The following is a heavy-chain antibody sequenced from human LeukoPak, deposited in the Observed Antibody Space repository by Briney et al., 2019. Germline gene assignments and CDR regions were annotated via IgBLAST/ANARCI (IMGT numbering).Heavy chain of an antibody. Sequence: SETLSLTCTVSGDSISSGYYWGWIQQPPGRGLEWIGSIHHSGSSYYNPSLKSRVTISVDTSKNQFSLKLSSVTAADTAVHYCARYYDGSGSPRFDPWGQGTLVTVSS. D-gene: IGHD3-22*01. CDR2: IHHSGSS. CDR3: ARYYDGSGSPRFDP. V-gene: IGHV4-38-2*02. CDR1: GDSISSGYY. J-gene: IGHJ5*02.